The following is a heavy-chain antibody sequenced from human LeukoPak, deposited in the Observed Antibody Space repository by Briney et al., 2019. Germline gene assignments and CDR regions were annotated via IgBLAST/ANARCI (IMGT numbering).Heavy chain of an antibody. J-gene: IGHJ5*02. CDR3: AGRSTGVRGVNGWFDP. D-gene: IGHD3-10*01. Sequence: SETLSLTCNVSGDSMSNYYWNWVRQPAGKGLEWIGLIHTSGSSNHHPSLKSRVTMSVETSKNRVTLRLISVTAADTAIYYCAGRSTGVRGVNGWFDPWGQGTLVIVSS. V-gene: IGHV4-4*07. CDR2: IHTSGSS. CDR1: GDSMSNYY.